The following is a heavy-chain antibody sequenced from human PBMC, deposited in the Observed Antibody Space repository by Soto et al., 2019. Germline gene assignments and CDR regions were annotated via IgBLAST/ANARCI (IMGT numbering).Heavy chain of an antibody. CDR3: ARIRSCGGDCYPLPDY. CDR1: GGTFSNYA. V-gene: IGHV1-69*01. D-gene: IGHD2-21*02. J-gene: IGHJ4*02. CDR2: IIPRSDTS. Sequence: QVQLVQSGAEVKKPGSSVKVSCKASGGTFSNYAFSWVRQAPGHGLEWMGAIIPRSDTSWYAQKLQGRLKITADDSASKVFMELNSLKLEDKAVYFCARIRSCGGDCYPLPDYWGRGTLVTVSS.